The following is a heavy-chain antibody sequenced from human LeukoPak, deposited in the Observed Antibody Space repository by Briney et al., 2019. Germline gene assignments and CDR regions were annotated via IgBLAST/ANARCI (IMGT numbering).Heavy chain of an antibody. CDR2: IYYSGST. Sequence: PSETLSLTCTVSGGSISSYYWSWIRQPPGKGLEWIGYIYYSGSTNYNPSLEGRVTISVDTSKNQFSLKLSSVTAADTAVCYCARGPLVYDSSGYYTDYWGQGTLVTVSS. V-gene: IGHV4-59*01. J-gene: IGHJ4*02. D-gene: IGHD3-22*01. CDR1: GGSISSYY. CDR3: ARGPLVYDSSGYYTDY.